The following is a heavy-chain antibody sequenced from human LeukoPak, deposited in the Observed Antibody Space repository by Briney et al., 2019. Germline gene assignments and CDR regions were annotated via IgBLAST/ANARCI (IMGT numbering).Heavy chain of an antibody. J-gene: IGHJ4*02. D-gene: IGHD1-1*01. CDR2: VIPMLDIR. CDR1: GGTFSTHA. V-gene: IGHV1-69*04. CDR3: AREGFTSNWYLDY. Sequence: GASVKVSCKASGGTFSTHAISWVRQAPGQGLEWMGRVIPMLDIRNYAQKFKDRVTITADKSTTTAYMELSSLRSEDTAVYYCAREGFTSNWYLDYWGQETLVTVSS.